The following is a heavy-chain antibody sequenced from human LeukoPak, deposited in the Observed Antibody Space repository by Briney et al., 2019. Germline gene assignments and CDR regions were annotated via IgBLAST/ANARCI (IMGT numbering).Heavy chain of an antibody. CDR1: GFTFSSYS. Sequence: PGGSLRLSCAASGFTFSSYSMNWVRQAPGKGLEWVSSISSSSSYIYYADSVKGRFTISRDNAKNSLYLQMNSLRAEDTAVYYCARGAVYDFWSGYPHNYGMDVWGQGTTVTVSS. J-gene: IGHJ6*02. CDR2: ISSSSSYI. CDR3: ARGAVYDFWSGYPHNYGMDV. V-gene: IGHV3-21*01. D-gene: IGHD3-3*01.